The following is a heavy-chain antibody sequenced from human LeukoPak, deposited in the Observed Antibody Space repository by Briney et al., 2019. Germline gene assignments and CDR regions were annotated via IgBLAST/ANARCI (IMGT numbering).Heavy chain of an antibody. CDR3: ARAWDIVVVPAAIRRHYFDY. CDR2: INPNSGGT. D-gene: IGHD2-2*01. V-gene: IGHV1-2*02. CDR1: GYTFTGYY. Sequence: ASVKVSCKASGYTFTGYYMHWVRQAPGQGLEWMGWINPNSGGTNYAQKFQGRVTMTRDTSISTAYMELSRLRSDDTAVYYCARAWDIVVVPAAIRRHYFDYWGQGTLVTVSS. J-gene: IGHJ4*02.